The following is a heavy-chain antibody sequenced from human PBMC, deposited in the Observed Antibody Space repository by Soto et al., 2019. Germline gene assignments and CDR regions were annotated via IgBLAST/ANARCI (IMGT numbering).Heavy chain of an antibody. D-gene: IGHD3-10*01. CDR1: GFTFSSYA. CDR2: ISGSGGST. V-gene: IGHV3-23*01. Sequence: GGSLRLSCAASGFTFSSYAMSWVRQAPGKGLEWVSAISGSGGSTYYADSVKGRFTISRDNSKNTLYLQMNSLRAEDTAVYYCAKVMAHYYGSGTTKWTDAFDIWGQGTMVTVSS. CDR3: AKVMAHYYGSGTTKWTDAFDI. J-gene: IGHJ3*02.